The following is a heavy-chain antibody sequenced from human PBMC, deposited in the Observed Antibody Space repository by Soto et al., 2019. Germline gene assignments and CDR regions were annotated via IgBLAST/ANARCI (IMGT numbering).Heavy chain of an antibody. J-gene: IGHJ4*02. V-gene: IGHV3-23*01. CDR3: AKDQVWVVRGVPDY. CDR1: GFTFSSYA. Sequence: EVQLLESGGGLVQPGGSLRLSCAASGFTFSSYAMSWVRQAPGKGLEWVSAISGSGGSTYYADSVKGRFTISKDNSKNALYLQMNSLRAEDTAVYYCAKDQVWVVRGVPDYWGQGSLVTVSS. D-gene: IGHD3-10*01. CDR2: ISGSGGST.